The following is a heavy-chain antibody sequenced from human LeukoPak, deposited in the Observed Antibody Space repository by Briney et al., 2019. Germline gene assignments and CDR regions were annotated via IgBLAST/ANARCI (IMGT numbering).Heavy chain of an antibody. V-gene: IGHV3-21*01. CDR2: ISSSSSYI. J-gene: IGHJ4*02. D-gene: IGHD6-13*01. Sequence: PGGSLRLSCAASGFTFSSYSMNWVRQAPGKGLEWVSSISSSSSYIYYADSVKGRFTISRDNAKNSLYLQMNSLRAEDTAVYYCARGHPYSRSFDYWGQGTLVTVSS. CDR1: GFTFSSYS. CDR3: ARGHPYSRSFDY.